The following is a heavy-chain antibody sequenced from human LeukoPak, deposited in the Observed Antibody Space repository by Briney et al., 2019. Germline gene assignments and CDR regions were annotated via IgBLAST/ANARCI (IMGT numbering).Heavy chain of an antibody. CDR1: GFTFDDYA. V-gene: IGHV3-9*01. Sequence: PGRSLRLSCAASGFTFDDYAMHWVRQAPGKGLEWVSGISWNSDNIGYADSVKGRFTISRDNAKNSLFVQMNSPRAEDTALYFCAKDPRAVAGYYFDYWGQGILVTVSS. CDR2: ISWNSDNI. D-gene: IGHD6-19*01. J-gene: IGHJ4*02. CDR3: AKDPRAVAGYYFDY.